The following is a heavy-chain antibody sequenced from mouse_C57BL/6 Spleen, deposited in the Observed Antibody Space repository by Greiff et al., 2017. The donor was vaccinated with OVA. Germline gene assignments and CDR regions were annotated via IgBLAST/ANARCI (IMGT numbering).Heavy chain of an antibody. CDR3: ARSTGTGWFAY. D-gene: IGHD4-1*02. V-gene: IGHV7-3*01. Sequence: EVQLQESGGGLVQPGGSLSLSCAASGFTFTDYYMSWVRQPPGKALEWLGFIRNKANGYTTEYSASVKGRFTISRDNSQSILYLQMNALRAEDSATYYCARSTGTGWFAYWGQGTLVTVSA. CDR1: GFTFTDYY. CDR2: IRNKANGYTT. J-gene: IGHJ3*01.